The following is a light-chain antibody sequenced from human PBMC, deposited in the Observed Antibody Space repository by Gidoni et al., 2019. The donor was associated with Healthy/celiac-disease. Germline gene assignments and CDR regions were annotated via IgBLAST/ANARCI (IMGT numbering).Light chain of an antibody. Sequence: QSALTPPASVSGSPGQSITISCTGTSSDVGGYNYVSWYQQHPGKAPNLMIYEVSKRPSGVSNRFSGSKSGNTSSLTIAGLQAEDEADYYCSSYTSSSTGVFGTGTKVTVL. CDR2: EVS. CDR3: SSYTSSSTGV. V-gene: IGLV2-14*01. CDR1: SSDVGGYNY. J-gene: IGLJ1*01.